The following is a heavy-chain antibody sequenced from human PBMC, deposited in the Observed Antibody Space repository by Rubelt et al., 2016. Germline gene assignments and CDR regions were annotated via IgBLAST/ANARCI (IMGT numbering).Heavy chain of an antibody. Sequence: QVQLQQWGAGLLKPSETLSLTCAVYGGSFSGYYWSWIRQHPGKGLEWIGYIYYSGSTYYNPSLKSRVTISVDTSKNQFSLKLSSVTAADTAVYYCARGRFSGVWGQGTTVTVSS. CDR3: ARGRFSGV. CDR2: IYYSGST. V-gene: IGHV4-34*01. J-gene: IGHJ6*02. D-gene: IGHD3-3*01. CDR1: GGSFSGYY.